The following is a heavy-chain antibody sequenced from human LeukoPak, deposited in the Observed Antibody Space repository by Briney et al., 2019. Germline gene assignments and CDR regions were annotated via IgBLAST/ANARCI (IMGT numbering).Heavy chain of an antibody. CDR3: ARLQAFPDP. Sequence: SETLSLTCAVYGGSFSGYYWSWIRQPPGKGLEWIGEINHSGSTNYNPSLKSRVTISVDTSKNQFSLKLSSVTAADTAVYYRARLQAFPDPWGQGTLVTVSS. D-gene: IGHD2/OR15-2a*01. J-gene: IGHJ5*02. CDR1: GGSFSGYY. CDR2: INHSGST. V-gene: IGHV4-34*01.